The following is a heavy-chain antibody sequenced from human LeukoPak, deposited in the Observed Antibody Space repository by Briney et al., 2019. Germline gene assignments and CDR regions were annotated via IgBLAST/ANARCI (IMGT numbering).Heavy chain of an antibody. Sequence: GGSLRLSCATSGFTFSSYSMNWVRQAPGKGLEWVSYISSSSSTIYYADSVKGRFTISRDNAKNSLYLQMNNLRAEDTADSLRAEDTAVYYCARDPAASSSWPTGAFDIWGQGTMVTVSS. D-gene: IGHD6-13*01. CDR2: ISSSSSTI. J-gene: IGHJ3*02. V-gene: IGHV3-48*04. CDR1: GFTFSSYS. CDR3: AEDTAVYYCARDPAASSSWPTGAFDI.